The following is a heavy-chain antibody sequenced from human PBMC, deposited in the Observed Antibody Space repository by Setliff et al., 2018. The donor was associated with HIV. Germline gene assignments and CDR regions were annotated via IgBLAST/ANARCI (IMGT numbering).Heavy chain of an antibody. J-gene: IGHJ4*02. CDR1: GFTFLTYA. D-gene: IGHD6-19*01. V-gene: IGHV3-30*04. CDR2: ISHDGNNE. CDR3: ARDSEPGTRVAGSMGLDY. Sequence: SLRLSCATSGFTFLTYAMHWVRQAPGKGLKWVADISHDGNNEHYADSVRGRFTISRDNSGNTVYLQMNNLRPQDTAVYYCARDSEPGTRVAGSMGLDYWGPGTLVTVSS.